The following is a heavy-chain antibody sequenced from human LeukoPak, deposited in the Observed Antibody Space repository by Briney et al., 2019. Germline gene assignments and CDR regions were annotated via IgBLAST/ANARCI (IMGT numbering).Heavy chain of an antibody. CDR1: GGSFGSYY. J-gene: IGHJ4*02. V-gene: IGHV4-34*01. CDR3: ARSAYVWGSFRHSNAYYFDY. Sequence: SETLSLTCAVYGGSFGSYYWNWIRQPPGKGLEWIGEITHSGSTNYNPSLKSRVTISLGTSKNQFSLNLNSVTAADTAVYYCARSAYVWGSFRHSNAYYFDYWGQGTLATVSS. D-gene: IGHD3-16*02. CDR2: ITHSGST.